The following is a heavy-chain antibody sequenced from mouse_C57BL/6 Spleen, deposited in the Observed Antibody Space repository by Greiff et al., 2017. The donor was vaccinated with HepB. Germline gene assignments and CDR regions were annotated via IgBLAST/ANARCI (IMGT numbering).Heavy chain of an antibody. V-gene: IGHV14-4*01. J-gene: IGHJ2*01. D-gene: IGHD2-5*01. CDR3: TTGIVTGYYFDY. CDR1: GFNIKDDY. Sequence: VQLQQSGAELVRPGASVKLSCTASGFNIKDDYMHWVKQRPEQGLEWIGWIDPENGDTEYASKFQGKATITADTSSNTAYLQLSSLTSEDTAVYYCTTGIVTGYYFDYWGQGTTLTVSS. CDR2: IDPENGDT.